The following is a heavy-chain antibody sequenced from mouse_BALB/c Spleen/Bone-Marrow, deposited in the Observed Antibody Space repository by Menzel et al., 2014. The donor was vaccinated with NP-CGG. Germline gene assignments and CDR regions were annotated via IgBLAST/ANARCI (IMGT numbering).Heavy chain of an antibody. V-gene: IGHV1-9*01. CDR3: ARKEGFWGTFAY. J-gene: IGHJ3*01. CDR2: ILPGSGST. D-gene: IGHD4-1*01. Sequence: VQLQQSGAELMKPGASVKISCKATGYTFSSYWIEWVKQRPGHGLEWIGEILPGSGSTKYNEKFKGEATFTADTSSSTAYMQLSSLTSEDSAVYYCARKEGFWGTFAYWGQGTLVTVSA. CDR1: GYTFSSYW.